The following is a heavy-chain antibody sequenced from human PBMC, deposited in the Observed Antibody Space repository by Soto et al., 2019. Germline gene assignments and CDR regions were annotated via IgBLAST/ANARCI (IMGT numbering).Heavy chain of an antibody. J-gene: IGHJ5*02. Sequence: QVQLQQWGAGLLRPSETLSLTCAVYGGSFSGYYWSWIRQPPGKGLEWIGEINHSGSTNYNPSLKSRVTISVDTSKNQFSLKLSSVTAADTAVYYCARVRLVAAAAPWGQGTLVTVSS. CDR2: INHSGST. D-gene: IGHD6-13*01. V-gene: IGHV4-34*01. CDR3: ARVRLVAAAAP. CDR1: GGSFSGYY.